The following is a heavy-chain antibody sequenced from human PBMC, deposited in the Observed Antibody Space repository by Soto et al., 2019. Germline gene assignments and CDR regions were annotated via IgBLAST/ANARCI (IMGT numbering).Heavy chain of an antibody. V-gene: IGHV1-2*04. CDR3: ARDPFYGDYSAYYYMDV. Sequence: QVQLVQSGAEVKKPGASVKVSCKASGYTFTGYYMHWVRQAPGQGLEWMGWINPNSGGTNYAQKFQGWVTMTSDTSISTAYMELSRLRSDDTAVYYCARDPFYGDYSAYYYMDVWGKGTTVTVSS. CDR2: INPNSGGT. D-gene: IGHD4-17*01. J-gene: IGHJ6*03. CDR1: GYTFTGYY.